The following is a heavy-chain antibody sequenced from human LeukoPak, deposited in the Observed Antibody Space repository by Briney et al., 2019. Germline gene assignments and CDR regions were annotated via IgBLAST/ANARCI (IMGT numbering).Heavy chain of an antibody. D-gene: IGHD4-17*01. Sequence: GGSLRLSCAASGFTFSSYAMHWVRQAPGKGLEWVAVISYDGSNKYYADSVKGRFTISRDNSKNTLYLQMNSLRAEDTAVYYCARAGTVTTARYYYYGMDVWGQGTTVTVSS. V-gene: IGHV3-30-3*01. J-gene: IGHJ6*02. CDR1: GFTFSSYA. CDR3: ARAGTVTTARYYYYGMDV. CDR2: ISYDGSNK.